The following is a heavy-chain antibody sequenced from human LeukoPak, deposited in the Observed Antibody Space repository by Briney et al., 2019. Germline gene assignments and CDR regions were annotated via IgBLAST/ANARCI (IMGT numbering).Heavy chain of an antibody. CDR3: ARDQGVQLWFRGGGDAFDI. CDR2: IDSTGSYI. CDR1: GFTFSSYA. Sequence: PGGSLRLSCAASGFTFSSYAMNWVRQAPGKGLEWVSFIDSTGSYIDYADSVKGRFTISRDNAKNSLYLQMNSLRADDTAVYYCARDQGVQLWFRGGGDAFDIWGQGTMVTVSS. D-gene: IGHD5-18*01. J-gene: IGHJ3*02. V-gene: IGHV3-21*06.